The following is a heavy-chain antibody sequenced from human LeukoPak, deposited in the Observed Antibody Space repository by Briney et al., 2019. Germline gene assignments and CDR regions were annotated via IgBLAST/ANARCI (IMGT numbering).Heavy chain of an antibody. CDR2: FDPEDGET. Sequence: ASVKVSCKVSGYTLTELSMHWVRQAPGKGLEWMGGFDPEDGETIYAQKFQGRVTMTEDTSTDTAYMELSSLRSEDTAVYYCATVFSEVGPFDYWGQGTLVTVSS. J-gene: IGHJ4*02. CDR1: GYTLTELS. D-gene: IGHD1-26*01. V-gene: IGHV1-24*01. CDR3: ATVFSEVGPFDY.